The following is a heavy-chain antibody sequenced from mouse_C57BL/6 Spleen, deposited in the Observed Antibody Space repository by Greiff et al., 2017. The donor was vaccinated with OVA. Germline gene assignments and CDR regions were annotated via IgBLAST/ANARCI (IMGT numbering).Heavy chain of an antibody. D-gene: IGHD2-3*01. Sequence: EVMLVESGGGLVQPKGSLKLSCAASGFSFNTYAMNWVRQAPGKGLEWVARIRSKSNNYATYYADSVKDRFTISRDDSESMLYLQMNNLKTEDTAMYYCVRIYDGYAYYAMDYWGQGTSVTVSS. J-gene: IGHJ4*01. CDR2: IRSKSNNYAT. V-gene: IGHV10-1*01. CDR1: GFSFNTYA. CDR3: VRIYDGYAYYAMDY.